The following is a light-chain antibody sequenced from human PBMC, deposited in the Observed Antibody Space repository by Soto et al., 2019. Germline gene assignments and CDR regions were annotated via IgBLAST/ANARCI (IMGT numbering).Light chain of an antibody. Sequence: DIQMAQSPSTLSASVGDRVTITCRASQSISSWLAWYQQKPGQAPKLLIYDASSLESGGPSRFSGSGSGTEFTLTISSLQPDDFATYYCQQYNSYSRFGGGTKVEIK. CDR2: DAS. J-gene: IGKJ4*01. V-gene: IGKV1-5*01. CDR1: QSISSW. CDR3: QQYNSYSR.